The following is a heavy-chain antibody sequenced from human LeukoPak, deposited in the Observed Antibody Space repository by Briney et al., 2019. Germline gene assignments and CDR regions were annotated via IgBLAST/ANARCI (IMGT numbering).Heavy chain of an antibody. CDR2: IYPGDSDT. CDR3: ARQWGRGSGSYLAY. Sequence: GESLKISCKGSGYSFSSHWIAWVRQMPGKGLEWMGVIYPGDSDTTYSPSFQGQVTISVDKSISTAYLQWGSLRASDTAMYYCARQWGRGSGSYLAYWGQGTVVTVSS. V-gene: IGHV5-51*01. CDR1: GYSFSSHW. J-gene: IGHJ4*02. D-gene: IGHD3-10*01.